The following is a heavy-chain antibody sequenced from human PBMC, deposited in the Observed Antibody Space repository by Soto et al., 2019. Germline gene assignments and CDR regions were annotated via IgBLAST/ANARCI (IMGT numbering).Heavy chain of an antibody. V-gene: IGHV1-46*03. D-gene: IGHD1-26*01. CDR3: ASWGAERGVNAPFDY. J-gene: IGHJ4*02. Sequence: QVQLVQSGAEVKKPGASVKVSCKASGYTFTSYYMHWVRQAPGQGLEWMGIINPSGGSTSYAQKFQGRVTMTRDTSTSTVYMELSSLRSEDTAVYYCASWGAERGVNAPFDYWGQGTLVTVSS. CDR2: INPSGGST. CDR1: GYTFTSYY.